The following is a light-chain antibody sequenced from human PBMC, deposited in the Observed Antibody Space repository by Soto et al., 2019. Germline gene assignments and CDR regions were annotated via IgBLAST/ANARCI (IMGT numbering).Light chain of an antibody. V-gene: IGKV1-39*01. CDR3: QQSYSTPRT. J-gene: IGKJ1*01. Sequence: DIQMTQSPSSLSASVGDRVTITCRASQSISNYLNWYQQKPGKAPKLLMFAASSLQSGVPSRFSGGGSGTDVPLTISSLQPEDFATYYCQQSYSTPRTFGQGTKVEIK. CDR2: AAS. CDR1: QSISNY.